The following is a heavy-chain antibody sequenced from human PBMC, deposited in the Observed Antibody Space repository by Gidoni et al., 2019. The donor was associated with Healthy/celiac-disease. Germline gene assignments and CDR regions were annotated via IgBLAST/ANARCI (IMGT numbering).Heavy chain of an antibody. CDR3: ARARGGVAAAGTGWFDP. J-gene: IGHJ5*02. Sequence: QVQLVQSGAEVKQPGASVKVSCKASGYTFTSYDINWVRQATGQGLEWMGWMNPNSGNTGYAQKFQGRVTMTRNTSISTAYMELSSLRSEDTAVYYCARARGGVAAAGTGWFDPWGQGTLVTVSS. CDR2: MNPNSGNT. V-gene: IGHV1-8*01. D-gene: IGHD6-13*01. CDR1: GYTFTSYD.